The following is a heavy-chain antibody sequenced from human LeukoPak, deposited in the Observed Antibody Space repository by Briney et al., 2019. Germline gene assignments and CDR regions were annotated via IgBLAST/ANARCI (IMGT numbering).Heavy chain of an antibody. Sequence: SETLSLTCAVSGASIDSHSWWSWVRQPPGKGLEWIGEIYHSGSTNYNPSLKSRVTISVDKSKNQFSLKLSSVTAADTAVYYCARVLIQLGGMDVWGQGTTVTVSS. CDR3: ARVLIQLGGMDV. J-gene: IGHJ6*02. V-gene: IGHV4-4*02. CDR2: IYHSGST. D-gene: IGHD5-18*01. CDR1: GASIDSHSW.